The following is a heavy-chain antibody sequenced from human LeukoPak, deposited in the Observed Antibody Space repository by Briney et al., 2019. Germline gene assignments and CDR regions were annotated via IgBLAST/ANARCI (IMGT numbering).Heavy chain of an antibody. D-gene: IGHD3-10*01. Sequence: SQTLSLTCAISGDSVSSNSAAWNWIRQSPSRGLKWLGRIYYRSKWYNDYAVSVKSRITINPDTSKNQFSLQLNSVTPEDTAVYYCARGGLGRYYYGSGSYVAYYYFDYWGQGTLVTVSS. V-gene: IGHV6-1*01. CDR2: IYYRSKWYN. CDR3: ARGGLGRYYYGSGSYVAYYYFDY. CDR1: GDSVSSNSAA. J-gene: IGHJ4*02.